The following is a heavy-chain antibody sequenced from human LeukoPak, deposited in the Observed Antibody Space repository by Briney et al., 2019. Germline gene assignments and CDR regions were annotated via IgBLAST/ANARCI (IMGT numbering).Heavy chain of an antibody. Sequence: ASVKVSCKAPGYTFTSYAMHWVRQAPGQRLEWMGWINAGNGNTKYSQKSQGRVTITRDTSASTAYMELSSLRSEDTAVYYCARGRWYKWGNHLDYWGQGTLVTVSS. CDR2: INAGNGNT. CDR3: ARGRWYKWGNHLDY. D-gene: IGHD1-1*01. V-gene: IGHV1-3*01. J-gene: IGHJ4*02. CDR1: GYTFTSYA.